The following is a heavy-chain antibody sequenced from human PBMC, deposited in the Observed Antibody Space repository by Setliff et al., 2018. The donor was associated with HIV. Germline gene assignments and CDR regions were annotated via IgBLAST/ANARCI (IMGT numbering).Heavy chain of an antibody. D-gene: IGHD3-22*01. V-gene: IGHV2-26*01. CDR3: ARLMKTYYYDTSGYYAPWGNFDH. CDR2: IFSDDEK. CDR1: GFSLSNIRMG. Sequence: SGPTLVNPTETLTLTCTVSGFSLSNIRMGVSWIRQPPGKALEWLTHIFSDDEKSYSTSLKSRLTISKDTSKSQVVLTMTNLDPVDTATYYCARLMKTYYYDTSGYYAPWGNFDHWGQGTLVTVSS. J-gene: IGHJ4*02.